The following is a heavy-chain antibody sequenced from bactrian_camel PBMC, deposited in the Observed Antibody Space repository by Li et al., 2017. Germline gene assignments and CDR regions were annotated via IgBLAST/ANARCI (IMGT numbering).Heavy chain of an antibody. CDR1: GYTYSSYC. CDR2: IDSDGST. CDR3: AAERTPHCKAAFQGLGLILAFTI. Sequence: HVQLVESGGGSVQAGGSLRLSCAASGYTYSSYCMGWFRQAAGKEREGVAAIDSDGSTSYADSAKGRFTISQDNAKNTLYLQMNSLKPEDTAMYYCAAERTPHCKAAFQGLGLILAFTIGGQGTQVTVS. J-gene: IGHJ4*01. D-gene: IGHD4*01. V-gene: IGHV3S26*01.